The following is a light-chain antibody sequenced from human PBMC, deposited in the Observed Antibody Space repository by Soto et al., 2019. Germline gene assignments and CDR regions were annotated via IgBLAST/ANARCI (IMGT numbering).Light chain of an antibody. Sequence: EIQVSQSPTSLSASVGERITITCRASRSIGNNLNWYQQRPGKAPQLLIYAASSLQSGVPSRFSGRSSGTDFTLTINGLQPEDSATYYCQQSFSPHIAFDQGTRL. CDR3: QQSFSPHIA. V-gene: IGKV1-39*01. CDR2: AAS. J-gene: IGKJ5*01. CDR1: RSIGNN.